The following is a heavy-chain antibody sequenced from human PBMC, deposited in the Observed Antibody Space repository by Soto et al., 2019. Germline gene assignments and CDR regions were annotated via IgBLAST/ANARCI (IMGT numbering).Heavy chain of an antibody. J-gene: IGHJ3*01. CDR2: IKEDGSQK. CDR1: GFSFSSHW. D-gene: IGHD2-8*01. CDR3: ARDGRYCTWSDCRGDAFDV. V-gene: IGHV3-7*01. Sequence: EVQLVESGGGLVQPGGSLRLSCAASGFSFSSHWMTWVRQTPGTGLEWVANIKEDGSQKYYVDSVKGRFTILRDNANNSLSLQMNSLRVEDTAVYYCARDGRYCTWSDCRGDAFDVWGQGTVVTVSS.